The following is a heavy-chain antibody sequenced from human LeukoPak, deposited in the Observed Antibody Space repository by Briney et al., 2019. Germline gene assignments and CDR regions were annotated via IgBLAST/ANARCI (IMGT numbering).Heavy chain of an antibody. CDR2: IYYSGST. D-gene: IGHD3-10*01. J-gene: IGHJ4*02. CDR1: GGSISSGDYY. V-gene: IGHV4-30-4*08. CDR3: ARDNHGSGIIFDY. Sequence: SETLSLTCTVSGGSISSGDYYWSWIRPPPGKGLEWIGYIYYSGSTYYNPSLKSRVTISVDTSKNQFSLKLSSVTAADTAVYYCARDNHGSGIIFDYWGQGTLVTVSS.